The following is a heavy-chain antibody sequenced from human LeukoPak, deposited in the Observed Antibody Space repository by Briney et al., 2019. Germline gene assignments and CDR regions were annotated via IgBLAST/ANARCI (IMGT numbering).Heavy chain of an antibody. CDR2: IIPIFGTA. J-gene: IGHJ6*02. CDR1: GYTFTGYY. CDR3: ARGRPHNLVADATRFYYYYGMDV. D-gene: IGHD1-14*01. Sequence: GASVKVSCKASGYTFTGYYMHWVRQAPGQGLEWMGGIIPIFGTANYAQKFQGRVTITADESTSTAYMELSSLRSEDTAVYYCARGRPHNLVADATRFYYYYGMDVWGQGTTVTVSS. V-gene: IGHV1-69*13.